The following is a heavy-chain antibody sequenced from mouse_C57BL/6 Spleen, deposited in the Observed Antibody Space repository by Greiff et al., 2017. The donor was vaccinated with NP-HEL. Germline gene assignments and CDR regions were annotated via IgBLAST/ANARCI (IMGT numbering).Heavy chain of an antibody. CDR3: ARGVWSDY. J-gene: IGHJ2*01. CDR2: IDPSDSET. Sequence: VKLQQSGAELVRPGSSVKLSCKASGYTFTSYWMHWVKQRPIQGLEWIGNIDPSDSETHYNQKFKDKATLTVDKSSSTAYMQLSSLTSEDSAVYYCARGVWSDYWGQGTTLTVSS. D-gene: IGHD2-10*02. V-gene: IGHV1-52*01. CDR1: GYTFTSYW.